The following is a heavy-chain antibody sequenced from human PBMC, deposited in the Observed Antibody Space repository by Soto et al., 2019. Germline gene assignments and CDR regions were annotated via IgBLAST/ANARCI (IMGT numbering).Heavy chain of an antibody. D-gene: IGHD1-26*01. CDR1: GYTFTSYA. J-gene: IGHJ4*02. CDR3: ARGMVEGDFDY. V-gene: IGHV1-3*01. CDR2: INAGNGNT. Sequence: GASVEVSCKASGYTFTSYAMHWLRQAPGQRLEWMGWINAGNGNTKYSQKFQGRVTITRDTSASTAYMELSSLRSEDTAVYYCARGMVEGDFDYWGKGTLVTVSS.